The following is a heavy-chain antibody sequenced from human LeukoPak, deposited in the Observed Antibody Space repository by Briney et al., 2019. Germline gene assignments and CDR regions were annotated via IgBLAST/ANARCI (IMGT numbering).Heavy chain of an antibody. CDR1: GFTFSSYG. V-gene: IGHV3-30*02. J-gene: IGHJ6*03. Sequence: GGSLRLSCAASGFTFSSYGMHWVRQAPGKGLEWVAFIRYDGSNKYYADSVKGRFTISRDNSKNTLYLQMNSLRAEDTAVYYCARATSPADYYYYYMDVWGKGTTVTVSS. CDR3: ARATSPADYYYYYMDV. CDR2: IRYDGSNK.